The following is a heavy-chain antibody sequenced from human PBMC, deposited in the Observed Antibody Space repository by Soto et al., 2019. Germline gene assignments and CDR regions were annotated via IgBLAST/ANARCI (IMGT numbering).Heavy chain of an antibody. J-gene: IGHJ4*02. Sequence: QVQLQESGPGLVKPSQTLSLTCSVSGGSISSGDYYWSWVRQHPGKGLEWIGYIFYSGSTYYNPSLMRRVTISVASSKNQSSLKLCSVTAAETVVYYCARGGSGDIVVVAAIDYWGQGTLVTVSS. D-gene: IGHD2-15*01. CDR3: ARGGSGDIVVVAAIDY. CDR1: GGSISSGDYY. V-gene: IGHV4-31*03. CDR2: IFYSGST.